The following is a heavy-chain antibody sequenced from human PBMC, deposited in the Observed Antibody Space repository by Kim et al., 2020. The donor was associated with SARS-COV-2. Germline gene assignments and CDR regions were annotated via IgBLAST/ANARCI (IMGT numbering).Heavy chain of an antibody. J-gene: IGHJ5*02. CDR1: GGSISSSSYY. V-gene: IGHV4-39*01. Sequence: SETLSLTCTVSGGSISSSSYYWGWIRQPPGKGLEWIGSIYYSGSTYYNPSLKSRVTISVDTSKNQFSLKLSSVTAADTAVYYCARHSGSGSYYNGGWFDP. D-gene: IGHD3-10*01. CDR3: ARHSGSGSYYNGGWFDP. CDR2: IYYSGST.